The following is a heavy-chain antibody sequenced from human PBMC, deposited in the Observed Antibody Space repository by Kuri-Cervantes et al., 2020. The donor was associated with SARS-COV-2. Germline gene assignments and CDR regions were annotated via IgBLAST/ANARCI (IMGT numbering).Heavy chain of an antibody. J-gene: IGHJ6*02. CDR1: GGSFSDYQ. CDR3: ARGLIGLVPAPVLGLGPFYSYFNMDV. CDR2: IDHSGGT. V-gene: IGHV4-34*01. Sequence: SETLSLTCAVYGGSFSDYQWNWVRQAPGKGLEWIGEIDHSGGTNYNSSLKSRVTTSVDTSKNQISLKVASVTAADTAVYYCARGLIGLVPAPVLGLGPFYSYFNMDVWGQGTTVTVSS. D-gene: IGHD2-2*01.